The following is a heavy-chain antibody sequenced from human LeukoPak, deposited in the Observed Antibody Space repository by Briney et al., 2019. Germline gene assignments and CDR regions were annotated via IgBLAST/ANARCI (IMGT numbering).Heavy chain of an antibody. V-gene: IGHV3-48*03. CDR1: GFTFSSYE. J-gene: IGHJ5*02. CDR3: ARLGYYGSGSFPP. Sequence: GGSLRLSCVTSGFTFSSYEMNWVRQAPGRGLEWVSYISSGGSTIYYADSVKGRFTISRDNAKNSLYLQMNSLRAEDTAVYYCARLGYYGSGSFPPWGQGTLVTVPS. D-gene: IGHD3-10*01. CDR2: ISSGGSTI.